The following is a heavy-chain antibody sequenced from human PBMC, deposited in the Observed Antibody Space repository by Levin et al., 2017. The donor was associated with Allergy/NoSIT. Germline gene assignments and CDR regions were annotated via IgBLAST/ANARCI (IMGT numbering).Heavy chain of an antibody. J-gene: IGHJ6*02. Sequence: ASVKVSCKASGYTFTSYDINWVRQATGQGLEWMGWMNPNSGNTGYAQKFQGRVTMTRNTSISTAYMELSSLRSEDTAVYYCARENYDFWSGYSSPAHYGMDGWGQGTTVTVSS. CDR3: ARENYDFWSGYSSPAHYGMDG. V-gene: IGHV1-8*01. CDR2: MNPNSGNT. CDR1: GYTFTSYD. D-gene: IGHD3-3*01.